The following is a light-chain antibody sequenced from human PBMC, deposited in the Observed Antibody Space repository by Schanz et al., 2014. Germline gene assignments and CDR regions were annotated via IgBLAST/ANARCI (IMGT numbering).Light chain of an antibody. J-gene: IGLJ1*01. CDR2: DAS. CDR3: SSYTSSSTQV. V-gene: IGLV2-14*02. CDR1: SSDVGSYNL. Sequence: QSALTQPASVSGSPGQSITISCTGTSSDVGSYNLVSWYQQLPGKAPKLMIYDASNRPSGVSNRFSGSKSGNTASLTISGLQAEDEADYYCSSYTSSSTQVFGTGTKLTVL.